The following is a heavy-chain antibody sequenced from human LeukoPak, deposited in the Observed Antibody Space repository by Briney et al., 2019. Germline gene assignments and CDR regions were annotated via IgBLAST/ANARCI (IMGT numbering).Heavy chain of an antibody. CDR3: ARVFWHGGWTY. D-gene: IGHD6-19*01. CDR2: INHSGST. Sequence: SETLSLTCAVYGGSFSGYYWSWIRQPPGKGLEWIGEINHSGSTNYNPSLKSRVTISVDTSKNQFSLKLSSVTAADTAVYYCARVFWHGGWTYGGQETLVTVSS. J-gene: IGHJ4*02. V-gene: IGHV4-34*01. CDR1: GGSFSGYY.